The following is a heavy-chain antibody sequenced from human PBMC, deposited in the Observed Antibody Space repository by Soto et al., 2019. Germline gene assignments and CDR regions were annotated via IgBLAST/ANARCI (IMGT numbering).Heavy chain of an antibody. V-gene: IGHV1-69*13. D-gene: IGHD3-22*01. CDR1: PLTFTSYA. CDR3: ARGARYYDSSGYFDH. J-gene: IGHJ4*03. Sequence: SGNVYCKASPLTFTSYAIRCVRPAPRQGIEWMGGNISIFGTANYAQESQGRVAFTADESTRTAYMKLSSPRSEVTAVYYCARGARYYDSSGYFDHWGQGTLVTVSS. CDR2: NISIFGTA.